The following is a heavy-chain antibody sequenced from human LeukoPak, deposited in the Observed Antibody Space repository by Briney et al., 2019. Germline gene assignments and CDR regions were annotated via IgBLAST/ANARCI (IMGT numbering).Heavy chain of an antibody. CDR2: ISGSGGST. V-gene: IGHV3-23*01. J-gene: IGHJ4*02. D-gene: IGHD1-26*01. CDR3: AKAEYSGSYTWENYFDY. Sequence: PGGSLRLSCAASGFTFSSYAMSWVRQAPGKGLEWVSAISGSGGSTYYADSVKGRFTISRDNSKNTLYLQMNSLRAEDTAVYYCAKAEYSGSYTWENYFDYWGQGTLVTVSS. CDR1: GFTFSSYA.